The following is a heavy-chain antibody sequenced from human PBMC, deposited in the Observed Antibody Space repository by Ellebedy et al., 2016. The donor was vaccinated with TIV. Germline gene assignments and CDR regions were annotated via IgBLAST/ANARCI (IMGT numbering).Heavy chain of an antibody. Sequence: SETLSLXXTVSGGSISSYYWSWIRQPPGKGLEWIGEINHSGSTNYNPSLKSRVTISVDTSKNQFSLKLSSVTAADTAVYYCAVTMVRGESVWGQGTTVTGSS. CDR3: AVTMVRGESV. V-gene: IGHV4-34*01. J-gene: IGHJ6*02. CDR2: INHSGST. D-gene: IGHD3-10*01. CDR1: GGSISSYY.